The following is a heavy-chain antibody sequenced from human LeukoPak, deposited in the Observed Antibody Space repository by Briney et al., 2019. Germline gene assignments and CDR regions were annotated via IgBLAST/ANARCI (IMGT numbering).Heavy chain of an antibody. J-gene: IGHJ4*02. Sequence: GGSLRLSCAASGFTFSSYSMSWVRQAPGKGLEWVSSISSSSSYIYYADSVKGRFTISRDNAKNSLYLQMNSLRAEDTAVYYCARVGAAITPFDYRGQGTLVTVSS. CDR3: ARVGAAITPFDY. V-gene: IGHV3-21*01. CDR1: GFTFSSYS. D-gene: IGHD1-26*01. CDR2: ISSSSSYI.